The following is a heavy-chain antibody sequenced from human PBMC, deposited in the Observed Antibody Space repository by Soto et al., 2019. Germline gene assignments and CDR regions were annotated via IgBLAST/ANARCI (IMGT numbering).Heavy chain of an antibody. J-gene: IGHJ4*02. V-gene: IGHV2-5*02. CDR1: GFSLNTNGVS. Sequence: QITLKESGPPLVKPTQTLTLTCTFSGFSLNTNGVSVGWVRQPPGRALEWLALIYWDDDQHYSPSPKSRLTIPNHTSKHQLVLTITNIDPVDTATYYSAHRPCYGALFDYCGQGTLVTVSS. D-gene: IGHD4-17*01. CDR2: IYWDDDQ. CDR3: AHRPCYGALFDY.